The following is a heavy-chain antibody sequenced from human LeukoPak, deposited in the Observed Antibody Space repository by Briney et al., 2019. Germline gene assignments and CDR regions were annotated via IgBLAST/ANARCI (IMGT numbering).Heavy chain of an antibody. D-gene: IGHD3-10*01. V-gene: IGHV3-33*05. CDR2: ILYDGSHE. Sequence: GGSLRLSCAASGFTFSSYGMHWVRQAPGKGLVWVTFILYDGSHEYYADSVKGRFTISRDNAKNSLYLQMNSLRDEDTAVYYCARDRYHGSGSYQDAGGCFDYWGQGTLVTVSS. J-gene: IGHJ4*02. CDR1: GFTFSSYG. CDR3: ARDRYHGSGSYQDAGGCFDY.